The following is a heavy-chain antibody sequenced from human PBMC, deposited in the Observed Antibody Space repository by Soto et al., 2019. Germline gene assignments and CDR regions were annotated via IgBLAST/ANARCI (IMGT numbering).Heavy chain of an antibody. J-gene: IGHJ5*02. Sequence: QVQLVQSGAEVKEPGASVKVSCKSSGYTFSSYDINWVRQASGQGLEWMGWMNPNSGNTGYAQKFQGRVTMNRSTSISTAYMEMSSLTSDDTAVYSCARAHNSGAADHWGQGTLVTVSS. V-gene: IGHV1-8*01. CDR3: ARAHNSGAADH. D-gene: IGHD4-17*01. CDR1: GYTFSSYD. CDR2: MNPNSGNT.